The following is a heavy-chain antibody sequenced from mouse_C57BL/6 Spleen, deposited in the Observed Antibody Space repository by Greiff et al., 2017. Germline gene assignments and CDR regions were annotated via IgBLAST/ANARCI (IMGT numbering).Heavy chain of an antibody. V-gene: IGHV1-26*01. J-gene: IGHJ3*01. CDR3: ARSGFTIVTGWFAY. CDR1: GYTFTDYY. D-gene: IGHD2-12*01. CDR2: INPNNGGT. Sequence: EVQLQQSGPELVKPGASVKISCKASGYTFTDYYMNWVKQSHGKSLEWIGDINPNNGGTSYNQKFKGKANLTVDKSSSTAYMELRSLTSEDSEFYYCARSGFTIVTGWFAYWGQGTLVTVSA.